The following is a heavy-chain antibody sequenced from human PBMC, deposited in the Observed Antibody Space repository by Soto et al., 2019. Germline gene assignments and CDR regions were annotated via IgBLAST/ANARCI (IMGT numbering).Heavy chain of an antibody. CDR2: INAYNGNT. V-gene: IGHV1-18*01. CDR1: GYSFTRYG. Sequence: QVQLVQSGAEVKHPGASVKVSCKASGYSFTRYGIGWARQAPGQGLEWRGWINAYNGNTNYAQNLQGRLTLTTDTSTTTAYMELRSLRSNDTAIYYCAMVDVYVTPSPQDVWGQGTTVTGSS. D-gene: IGHD3-16*01. CDR3: AMVDVYVTPSPQDV. J-gene: IGHJ6*02.